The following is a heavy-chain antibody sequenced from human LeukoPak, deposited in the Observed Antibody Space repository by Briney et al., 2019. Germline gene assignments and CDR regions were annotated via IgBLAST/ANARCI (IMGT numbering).Heavy chain of an antibody. V-gene: IGHV1-46*01. J-gene: IGHJ5*02. CDR1: GYTFTSYY. D-gene: IGHD6-19*01. CDR3: ARAPGIAVAGGNWFDP. CDR2: INPSGGST. Sequence: ASVKVSCKASGYTFTSYYMHWVRQAPGQGLEWMGIINPSGGSTSYAQKFQGRVTMTRDMSTSTVYMELSSLRSEDTAVYYCARAPGIAVAGGNWFDPWGQGTLVTVSS.